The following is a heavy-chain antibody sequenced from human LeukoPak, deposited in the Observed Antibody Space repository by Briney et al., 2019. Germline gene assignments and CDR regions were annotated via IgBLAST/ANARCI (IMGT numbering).Heavy chain of an antibody. CDR3: AKDTHYASSGSTTVDY. D-gene: IGHD3-22*01. V-gene: IGHV3-9*01. J-gene: IGHJ4*02. CDR1: GFTFDVCA. Sequence: GMSVTLLCAASGFTFDVCAMLGLPHARGRAVVGVSGIRWNCGNIVYADSVKGGFTISRDNAKNSVYLKMHSVRAEDAALYYCAKDTHYASSGSTTVDYWGQGTLVTVSS. CDR2: IRWNCGNI.